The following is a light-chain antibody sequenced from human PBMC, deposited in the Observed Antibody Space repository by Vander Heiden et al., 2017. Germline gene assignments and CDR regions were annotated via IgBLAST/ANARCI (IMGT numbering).Light chain of an antibody. CDR1: KLGDKY. J-gene: IGLJ2*01. CDR3: QAWDSSTVV. Sequence: SYELTQPPSVSVSPGQTASNTCSGDKLGDKYACWDQQKPGQSLVLVIYQDSKRPSGIPERFSGSNSVTTATLTISGTQAMDEADYYCQAWDSSTVVFGGGTKLTVL. CDR2: QDS. V-gene: IGLV3-1*01.